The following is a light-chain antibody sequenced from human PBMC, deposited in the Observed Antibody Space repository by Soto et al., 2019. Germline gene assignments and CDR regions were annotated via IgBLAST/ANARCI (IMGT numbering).Light chain of an antibody. CDR2: DAS. CDR3: QQRSNWPST. V-gene: IGKV3-11*01. Sequence: EIVLTQSRFTLSLSPGERATLSCRASQSVSTYLAWYQQKPGRAPRLLIYDASSRATGIPARFSGSGSGTDFTLTISSLEPEDFAVYYCQQRSNWPSTFGGGTKVEIK. CDR1: QSVSTY. J-gene: IGKJ4*01.